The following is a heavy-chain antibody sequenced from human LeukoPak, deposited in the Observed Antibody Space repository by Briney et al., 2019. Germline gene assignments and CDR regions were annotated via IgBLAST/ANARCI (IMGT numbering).Heavy chain of an antibody. CDR3: ARAPLGNYFYYYMDV. J-gene: IGHJ6*03. V-gene: IGHV4-30-4*07. CDR1: GGSISSGGYS. D-gene: IGHD7-27*01. Sequence: SQTLSLTCAVSGGSISSGGYSWSWIRQPPGKGLEWIGYIYYSGSTNYNPPLKSQVTISIDTSKNQFSLKLSSVTAADTAVYYCARAPLGNYFYYYMDVWGKGTTVTISS. CDR2: IYYSGST.